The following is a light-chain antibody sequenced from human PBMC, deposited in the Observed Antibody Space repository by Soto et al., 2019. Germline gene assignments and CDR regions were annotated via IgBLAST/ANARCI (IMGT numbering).Light chain of an antibody. Sequence: DIQLTQSPSTLSASVGDRVSITCRANESVSNWLAWYQQKPGKAPKLLISDAFILESGVPSRFSGSGSGTEFTLTISSLQPDDFATYYCQQCNSYPWTFGQGTKVDIK. J-gene: IGKJ1*01. CDR3: QQCNSYPWT. V-gene: IGKV1-5*01. CDR2: DAF. CDR1: ESVSNW.